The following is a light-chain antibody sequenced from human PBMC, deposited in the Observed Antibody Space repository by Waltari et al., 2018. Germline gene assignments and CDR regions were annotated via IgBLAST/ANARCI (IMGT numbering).Light chain of an antibody. CDR1: QSVSSN. CDR3: LQYNDWPPLT. V-gene: IGKV3-15*01. Sequence: EIVMTQSPATLSVSPGERATLSCRASQSVSSNLAWYQQKPGQAPRLLINGASTRATGVPDRFSGSGSGTEFTLTISSLQSEDFAVYYCLQYNDWPPLTFGGGTKVEIK. J-gene: IGKJ4*01. CDR2: GAS.